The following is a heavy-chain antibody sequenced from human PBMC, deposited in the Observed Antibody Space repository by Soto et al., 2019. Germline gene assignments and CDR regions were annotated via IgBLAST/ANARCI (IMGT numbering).Heavy chain of an antibody. CDR1: GGSFSGYY. CDR3: ARPDYDILTESAFGI. J-gene: IGHJ3*02. V-gene: IGHV4-34*01. D-gene: IGHD3-9*01. CDR2: INHSGST. Sequence: SETLSLTCAVYGGSFSGYYWSWIRQPPGKGLEWIGEINHSGSTNYNPSLKSRVTISVDTSKNQFSLKLSSVTAADTAVYYCARPDYDILTESAFGIWGQGTMVTVS.